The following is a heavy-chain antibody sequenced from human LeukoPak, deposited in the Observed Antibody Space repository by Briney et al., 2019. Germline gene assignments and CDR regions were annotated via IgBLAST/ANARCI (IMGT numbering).Heavy chain of an antibody. J-gene: IGHJ4*02. CDR2: INPNGGGT. CDR3: AGGITGGDY. D-gene: IGHD1-14*01. V-gene: IGHV1-2*02. Sequence: ASVKVSCKASGYTFTGYYMHWVRQAPGQGLEWIGWINPNGGGTNYAQKFQGRVTMTRDASISTAYMELSRLRSDDTALYYCAGGITGGDYWGQGTLVTVSP. CDR1: GYTFTGYY.